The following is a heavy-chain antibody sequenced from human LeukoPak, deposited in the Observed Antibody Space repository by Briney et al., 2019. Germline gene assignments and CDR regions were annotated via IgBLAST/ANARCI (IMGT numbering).Heavy chain of an antibody. CDR3: ARVKAAALGLNWFDP. V-gene: IGHV1-18*01. CDR2: ISAYNGNT. CDR1: GGTFSSYA. D-gene: IGHD6-13*01. Sequence: ASVKVSCKASGGTFSSYAISWVRQAPGQGLEWMGWISAYNGNTNYAQKLQGRVTMTTDTSTSTAYMELRSLRSDDTAVYYCARVKAAALGLNWFDPWGQGTLVTVSS. J-gene: IGHJ5*02.